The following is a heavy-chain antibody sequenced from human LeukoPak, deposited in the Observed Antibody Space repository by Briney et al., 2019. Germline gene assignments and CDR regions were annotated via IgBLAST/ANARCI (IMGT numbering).Heavy chain of an antibody. CDR1: GFTFSSYA. D-gene: IGHD4-23*01. J-gene: IGHJ5*02. CDR3: AKGSTVVTPGSWFDP. V-gene: IGHV3-23*01. CDR2: ISGSGGST. Sequence: TGGSLRLSCAASGFTFSSYAMSWVRQAPGKGLEWVSAISGSGGSTYYADSVKGRFTISRDNSKNTLYLQMNSLRAEDTAVYYCAKGSTVVTPGSWFDPWGQGTLVTVSS.